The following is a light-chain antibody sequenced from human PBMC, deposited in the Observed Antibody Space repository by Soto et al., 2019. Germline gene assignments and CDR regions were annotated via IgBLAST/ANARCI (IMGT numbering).Light chain of an antibody. CDR1: QSVSSY. CDR3: QKRSNWPRT. J-gene: IGKJ1*01. V-gene: IGKV3-11*01. Sequence: EVVMTQSPATLSVSPGDSATLSCRASQSVSSYVAWYQQKTGQAPRLLIFDESNRATGTPDRLSGSGSGTDFNLTISRLEPEDFAVYYCQKRSNWPRTFGQGTKVDIK. CDR2: DES.